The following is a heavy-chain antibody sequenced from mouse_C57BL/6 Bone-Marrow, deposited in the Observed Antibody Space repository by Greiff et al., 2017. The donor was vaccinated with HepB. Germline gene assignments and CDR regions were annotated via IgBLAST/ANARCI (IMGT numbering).Heavy chain of an antibody. Sequence: EVMLVESGGGLVQPGESLKLSCESNEYEFPSHDMSWVRKTPEKRLELVAAINSDGGSTYYPDTMERRFIISRDNTKKTLYLQMSSLRSEDTALYFIARQPGFEGYFDYWGQGTTLTVSS. V-gene: IGHV5-2*03. CDR1: EYEFPSHD. CDR3: ARQPGFEGYFDY. J-gene: IGHJ2*01. CDR2: INSDGGST. D-gene: IGHD3-3*01.